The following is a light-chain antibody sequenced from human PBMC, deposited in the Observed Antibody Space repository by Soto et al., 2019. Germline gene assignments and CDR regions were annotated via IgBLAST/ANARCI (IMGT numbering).Light chain of an antibody. CDR1: SSDVGGYNY. V-gene: IGLV2-11*01. CDR3: CSYAGSYTYV. CDR2: DVT. Sequence: QSALTQPRSVSGSPGQSVTISCTGTSSDVGGYNYVSWYQQLPGNAPKLMISDVTKRPSGVPDRFSGSKSGNTAFLTISGLQAEDEADYFCCSYAGSYTYVFGTGTKLTVL. J-gene: IGLJ1*01.